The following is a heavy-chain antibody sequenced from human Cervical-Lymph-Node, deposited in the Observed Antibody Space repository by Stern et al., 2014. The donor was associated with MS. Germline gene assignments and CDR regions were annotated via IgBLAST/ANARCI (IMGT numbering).Heavy chain of an antibody. CDR1: GFSLSTSGVG. CDR2: LYWDDDK. D-gene: IGHD3-22*01. J-gene: IGHJ4*02. Sequence: QVTLRESGPTLVKPTQTLTLTCTFSGFSLSTSGVGVGWIRQPPGKALEWLGLLYWDDDKRYSPSLKSRLTITKDTSKNQVVLTMTNMDPVDTATYYCALSSPSEVVVIDFDYWGQGTLVTVSS. CDR3: ALSSPSEVVVIDFDY. V-gene: IGHV2-5*02.